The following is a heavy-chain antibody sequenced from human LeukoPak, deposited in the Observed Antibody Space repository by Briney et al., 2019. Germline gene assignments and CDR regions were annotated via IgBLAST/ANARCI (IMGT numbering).Heavy chain of an antibody. Sequence: PGGSLRLSCAASGFTFNDYGMSWVRQTPGKGLEWVSGINWNSASIFYADSVKGRFTVSRDNAKNSLYLQMNSLRAEDTAFYYCARDDGYYYASGSYYNGLDYWGQGTLVTVSS. CDR3: ARDDGYYYASGSYYNGLDY. J-gene: IGHJ4*02. D-gene: IGHD3-10*01. V-gene: IGHV3-20*04. CDR1: GFTFNDYG. CDR2: INWNSASI.